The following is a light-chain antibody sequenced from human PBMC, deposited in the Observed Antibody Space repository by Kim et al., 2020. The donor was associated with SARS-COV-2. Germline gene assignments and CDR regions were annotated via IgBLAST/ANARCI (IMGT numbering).Light chain of an antibody. CDR3: SSYTSSSTPVV. CDR2: DDS. V-gene: IGLV2-14*03. J-gene: IGLJ2*01. Sequence: QSALTQPASVSGSPGQSITISCTGTSSDVGGYNYVSWYQQHPGKAPKLMIYDDSNRPSGVSNRFSGSKSGNTASLTISGLQAEDEADYYCSSYTSSSTPVVFGGGTQLTVL. CDR1: SSDVGGYNY.